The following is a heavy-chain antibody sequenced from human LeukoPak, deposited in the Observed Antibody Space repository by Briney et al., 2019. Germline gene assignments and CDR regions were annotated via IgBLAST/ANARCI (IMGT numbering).Heavy chain of an antibody. D-gene: IGHD1-26*01. V-gene: IGHV4-39*01. CDR3: ARRTVGATPRFDF. CDR2: IYYSGST. J-gene: IGHJ4*02. Sequence: PSETQSLTCTVSGGSISSSFYYWGWIRQPPGKGLEWIGSIYYSGSTNYNPSLKSRVTMSVDTSKNQFSLRLSSVTAADTAVYYCARRTVGATPRFDFWGQGTLVTVSS. CDR1: GGSISSSFYY.